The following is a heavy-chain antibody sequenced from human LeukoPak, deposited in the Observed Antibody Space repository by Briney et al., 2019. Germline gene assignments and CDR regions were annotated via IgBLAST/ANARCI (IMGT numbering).Heavy chain of an antibody. CDR1: GFTFSSYW. Sequence: GGSLRLSCAASGFTFSSYWMSWVRQAPGKRLEWVANIKQDGSEKYYVDSVKGRFTISRDNAKNSLYLQMNSLRAEDTAVYYCARDPLKLSGSEEGWFDYWGQGTLVTVSS. J-gene: IGHJ4*02. D-gene: IGHD1-26*01. V-gene: IGHV3-7*01. CDR3: ARDPLKLSGSEEGWFDY. CDR2: IKQDGSEK.